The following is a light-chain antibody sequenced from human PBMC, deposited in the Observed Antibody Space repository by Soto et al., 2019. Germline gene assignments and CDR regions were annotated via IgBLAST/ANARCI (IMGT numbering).Light chain of an antibody. CDR1: QGLDTN. V-gene: IGKV1-9*01. CDR3: QQSNNYFT. J-gene: IGKJ3*01. Sequence: IQLTQSPSSLSASVGDRVTITCRASQGLDTNLAWYQQKPGKAPNLLIYGASTLQKGVPSRFSGNGSGTVFTLTISSLQPEDLATYYCQQSNNYFTFGPGTKVDIK. CDR2: GAS.